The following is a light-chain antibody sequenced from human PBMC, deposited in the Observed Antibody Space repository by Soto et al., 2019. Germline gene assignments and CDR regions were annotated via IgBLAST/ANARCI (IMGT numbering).Light chain of an antibody. J-gene: IGKJ1*01. CDR3: QQYNNWPPT. CDR2: DAS. V-gene: IGKV3-15*01. CDR1: QSVGSD. Sequence: EVVMTQSPATLSVSPGERATLSCRASQSVGSDLAWYQQKPGQAPRLLMYDASTRATTVPAGFSGSGSGTEFTLTISSLQSEDSAVYSFQQYNNWPPTFGQGTRVEI.